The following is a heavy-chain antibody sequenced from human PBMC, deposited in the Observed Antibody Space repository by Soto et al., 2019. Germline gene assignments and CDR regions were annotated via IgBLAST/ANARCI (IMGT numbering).Heavy chain of an antibody. CDR3: VRDSHGDY. J-gene: IGHJ4*02. V-gene: IGHV3-74*01. CDR1: GFTFSNYW. Sequence: VQLVESGGGLAQPGGSLRLSCAASGFTFSNYWMHWVRQAPGKGLAWVARIDHDGSTDYAGSVRGRFTVSRDNAGNKFYLQMNSLRDDDTALYYCVRDSHGDYWGQGTLVTVSS. CDR2: IDHDGST.